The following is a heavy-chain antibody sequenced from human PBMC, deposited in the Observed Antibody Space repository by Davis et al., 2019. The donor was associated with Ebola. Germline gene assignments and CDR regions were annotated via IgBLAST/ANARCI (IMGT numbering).Heavy chain of an antibody. J-gene: IGHJ3*02. V-gene: IGHV1-3*01. CDR3: ARGSEITMARVAAFDI. Sequence: AASVKVSCKASGYTFTSYAMHWVRQAPGQRLEWMGWINAGNGNTKYSQKFQGRVTMTRNTSISTAYMELSSLRSEDTAVYYCARGSEITMARVAAFDIWGQGTMVTVSS. CDR1: GYTFTSYA. CDR2: INAGNGNT. D-gene: IGHD3-10*01.